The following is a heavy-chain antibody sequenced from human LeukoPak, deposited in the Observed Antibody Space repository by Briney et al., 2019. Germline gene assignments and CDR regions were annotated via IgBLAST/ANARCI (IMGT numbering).Heavy chain of an antibody. V-gene: IGHV3-30*04. Sequence: PGGSLRLSCAASGFTFSSYAMPWLRQAPGKGLEWVAVISYDGSNKYYADSVKGRFTISRDNSKNTLYLQMNSLRAEDTAVYYCARDYYDSSGYYYADAFDIWGQGTMVTVSS. CDR1: GFTFSSYA. D-gene: IGHD3-22*01. CDR3: ARDYYDSSGYYYADAFDI. J-gene: IGHJ3*02. CDR2: ISYDGSNK.